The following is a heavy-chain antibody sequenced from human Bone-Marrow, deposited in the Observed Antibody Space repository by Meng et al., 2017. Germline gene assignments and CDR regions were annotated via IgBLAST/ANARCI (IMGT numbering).Heavy chain of an antibody. Sequence: GSLRLSCTVSGGSISSSSDYWGWIRQPPGKGLEWIGSIYYSGSTYYNPSLKSRVTISVDTSKNQFSLKLSSVTAADTAVYYCAGVGDTYYDILTGTPFDYWGQGTLVTVSS. V-gene: IGHV4-39*07. D-gene: IGHD3-9*01. J-gene: IGHJ4*02. CDR2: IYYSGST. CDR3: AGVGDTYYDILTGTPFDY. CDR1: GGSISSSSDY.